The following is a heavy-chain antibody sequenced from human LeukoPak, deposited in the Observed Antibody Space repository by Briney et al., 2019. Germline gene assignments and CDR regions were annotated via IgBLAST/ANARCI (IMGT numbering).Heavy chain of an antibody. CDR2: ISAYNGNT. V-gene: IGHV1-18*01. CDR1: GYTFTSYG. CDR3: ARLRYFDWLKGWFDP. J-gene: IGHJ5*02. D-gene: IGHD3-9*01. Sequence: GASVKVSCKGSGYTFTSYGISWVRQAPGQGQEWMGWISAYNGNTNYAQKLQGRGSMTTDTSTSTAYMELRSLRSDDTAVYYCARLRYFDWLKGWFDPWGQGTLVTVSS.